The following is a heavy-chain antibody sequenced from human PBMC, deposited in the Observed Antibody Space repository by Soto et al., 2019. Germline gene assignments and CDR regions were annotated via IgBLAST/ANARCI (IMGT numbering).Heavy chain of an antibody. Sequence: SETLSLTCTVSGGSISSYYWSWIRQPPGKGLEWIGYIYYSGSTNYNPSLRSRVTISVDTSKNQFSLKLSSVTAADTAVYYCALYDDILPGPRVDVWGQGTLVPVAS. CDR2: IYYSGST. CDR3: ALYDDILPGPRVDV. J-gene: IGHJ4*02. CDR1: GGSISSYY. D-gene: IGHD3-9*01. V-gene: IGHV4-59*08.